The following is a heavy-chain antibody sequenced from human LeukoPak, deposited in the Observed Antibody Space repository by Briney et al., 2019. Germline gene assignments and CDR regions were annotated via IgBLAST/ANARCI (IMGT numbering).Heavy chain of an antibody. CDR1: GYSFTSYA. J-gene: IGHJ6*02. CDR2: ISAYNGNT. Sequence: ATVKVSCKASGYSFTSYAINWVRQAPGQGLEWMGWISAYNGNTDYAQKLQGRVTMTTDTSTSTAYMELRSLTSDDTAVYYCARDPLRSTWSTYYNALDVWGQGTTVTVSS. D-gene: IGHD6-13*01. V-gene: IGHV1-18*01. CDR3: ARDPLRSTWSTYYNALDV.